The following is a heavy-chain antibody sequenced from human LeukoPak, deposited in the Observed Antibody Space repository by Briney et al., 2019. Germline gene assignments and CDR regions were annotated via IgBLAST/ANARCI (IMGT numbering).Heavy chain of an antibody. V-gene: IGHV3-48*01. CDR2: ISSGRTTK. CDR3: ARDVERWLVRVYYFDY. J-gene: IGHJ4*02. D-gene: IGHD6-19*01. CDR1: GFTLSRYS. Sequence: PGGSLRLSCAASGFTLSRYSMNWVRQAPGKGLEWVSNISSGRTTKYYADSVKGRFTISRDNAKNSLYLQMNSLRAEDTAVYYGARDVERWLVRVYYFDYWGQGTLVTVSS.